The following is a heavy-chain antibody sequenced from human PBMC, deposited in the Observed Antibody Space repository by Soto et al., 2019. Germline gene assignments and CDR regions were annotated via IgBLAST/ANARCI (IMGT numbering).Heavy chain of an antibody. CDR3: AKGGLSGTFYYYYYMDV. CDR2: ISGSGGST. D-gene: IGHD1-26*01. V-gene: IGHV3-23*01. Sequence: GGSLRLSCAASGFTFSSYAMSWVRQAPGKGLEWVSAISGSGGSTYYADSVKGRFTISRDNSKNTLYLQMNSLRAEDTAVYYCAKGGLSGTFYYYYYMDVWGKGTTVTVSS. CDR1: GFTFSSYA. J-gene: IGHJ6*03.